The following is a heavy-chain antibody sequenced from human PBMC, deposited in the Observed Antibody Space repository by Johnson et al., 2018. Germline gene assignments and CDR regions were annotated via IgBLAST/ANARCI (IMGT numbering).Heavy chain of an antibody. D-gene: IGHD3-22*01. CDR2: IIPIFGTA. Sequence: QVQLVQSGAEVKKPGSSVKVSCKASGGTFSSYAINWVRQAPGQGLEWMGGIIPIFGTANYAQKFQGRVTITADESTSTACMELSSLRSEDTAVYYCARGPDPRDYYTSSGYFGDWGQGTLVTVSS. J-gene: IGHJ4*02. CDR1: GGTFSSYA. V-gene: IGHV1-69*01. CDR3: ARGPDPRDYYTSSGYFGD.